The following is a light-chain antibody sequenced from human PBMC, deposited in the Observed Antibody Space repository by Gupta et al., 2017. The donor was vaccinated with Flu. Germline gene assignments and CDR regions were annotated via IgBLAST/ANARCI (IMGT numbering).Light chain of an antibody. V-gene: IGKV1-39*01. J-gene: IGKJ5*01. CDR1: QSINTY. CDR3: QQSDSTPIT. CDR2: LAS. Sequence: DIQMTQSPSSLSASVGDRVTITCRSSQSINTYLNWYQQKPGKAPKLLIFLASNLPSGVPSRFSDSGSGTDFTLTISRLQPEDFASYYCQQSDSTPITFGQGTRLEIK.